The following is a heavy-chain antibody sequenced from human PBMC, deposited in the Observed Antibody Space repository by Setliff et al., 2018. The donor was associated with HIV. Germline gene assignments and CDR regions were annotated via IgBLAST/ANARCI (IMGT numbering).Heavy chain of an antibody. V-gene: IGHV4-38-2*01. CDR2: IHHAGST. J-gene: IGHJ5*02. Sequence: SETLSLTCAVSGYSISSNFLWGRVRQPPGQGLEWIGSIHHAGSTYYNPSLQSRVRISLDKSKNQFSLQLSSVTAADTAVYYCARHDCGGNCDINWFDPWGQGTLVTVSS. CDR1: GYSISSNFL. CDR3: ARHDCGGNCDINWFDP. D-gene: IGHD2-21*02.